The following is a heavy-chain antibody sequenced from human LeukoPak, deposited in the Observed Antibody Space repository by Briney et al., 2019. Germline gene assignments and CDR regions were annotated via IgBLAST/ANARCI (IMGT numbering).Heavy chain of an antibody. CDR1: GGTFSSYA. V-gene: IGHV1-69*13. Sequence: GASVKVSCKASGGTFSSYAISWVRQAPGQGLEWMGGIIPIFGTAKYAQKFQGRFTLTADESTSTAYMELSSLRSEDTAVYYCAGEAVPAAINYYYMDVWGKGTTVTVSS. CDR3: AGEAVPAAINYYYMDV. J-gene: IGHJ6*03. CDR2: IIPIFGTA. D-gene: IGHD2-2*02.